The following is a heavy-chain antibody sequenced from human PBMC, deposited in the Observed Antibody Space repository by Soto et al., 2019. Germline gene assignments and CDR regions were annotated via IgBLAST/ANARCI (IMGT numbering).Heavy chain of an antibody. V-gene: IGHV4-30-4*01. Sequence: QVQLQESGPGLVKPSQTLSLTCTVSCCSISSGVYYWSWIRQPPVKGLEWIGYIYYSGRTYYDPSLNSRVIISVDTSKNQFSLKLSSVTAADSALYYCARDFGVPIVVVTEDAFAIWGQGTIVTVSS. CDR2: IYYSGRT. CDR3: ARDFGVPIVVVTEDAFAI. D-gene: IGHD2-21*02. CDR1: CCSISSGVYY. J-gene: IGHJ3*02.